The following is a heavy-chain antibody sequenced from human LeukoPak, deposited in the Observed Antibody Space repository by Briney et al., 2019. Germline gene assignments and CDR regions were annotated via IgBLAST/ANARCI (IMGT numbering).Heavy chain of an antibody. CDR2: INPNSGGK. CDR3: AKGARWIRLRTYYFDY. CDR1: GYTFTGYY. D-gene: IGHD5-12*01. J-gene: IGHJ4*02. V-gene: IGHV1-2*02. Sequence: ASVKVSCKASGYTFTGYYTHWVRQAPAQGLAGMGWINPNSGGKNYAQKSQGRVTMIRDTSISTAYMELSRLRSDDTAVYYCAKGARWIRLRTYYFDYWGQGTLVTVSS.